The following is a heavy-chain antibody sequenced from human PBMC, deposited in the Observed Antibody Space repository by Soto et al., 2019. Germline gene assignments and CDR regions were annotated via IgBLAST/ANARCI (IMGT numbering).Heavy chain of an antibody. D-gene: IGHD2-21*02. Sequence: QVQLVESGGGLVKPGGSLRLSCAASGFTFSDYYMSWIRQAPGKGLEWVSSISSSGNKIYYADSVKGRFTISRDSAKNSLYLQMNSLRAEDTAVYYCAREGSFYGGNSDWDFDLWGRGTLVTVSS. CDR1: GFTFSDYY. V-gene: IGHV3-11*01. CDR3: AREGSFYGGNSDWDFDL. J-gene: IGHJ2*01. CDR2: ISSSGNKI.